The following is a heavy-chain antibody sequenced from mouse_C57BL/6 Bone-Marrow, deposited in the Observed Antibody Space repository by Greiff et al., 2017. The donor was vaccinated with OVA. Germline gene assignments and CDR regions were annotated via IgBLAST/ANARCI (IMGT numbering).Heavy chain of an antibody. CDR3: ARADYYGSSYVAY. Sequence: QVQLQQPGAELVRPGTSVKLSCKASGYTFTSYWMHWVKQRPGQGLEWIGVIDPSDSYTNYNQKFKGKATLTVDTSSSTAYMQLSSLTSEDSAVYYCARADYYGSSYVAYWGQGTLVTVSA. D-gene: IGHD1-1*01. J-gene: IGHJ3*01. V-gene: IGHV1-59*01. CDR2: IDPSDSYT. CDR1: GYTFTSYW.